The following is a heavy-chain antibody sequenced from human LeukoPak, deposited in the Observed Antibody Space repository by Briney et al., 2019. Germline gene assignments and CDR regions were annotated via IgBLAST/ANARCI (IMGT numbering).Heavy chain of an antibody. D-gene: IGHD2-15*01. CDR3: TTTARGGYYYYYMDV. CDR1: GFTFSSYA. CDR2: ISGSGGST. J-gene: IGHJ6*03. V-gene: IGHV3-23*01. Sequence: GGSLRLSCAASGFTFSSYAMSWVRQAPGKGLEWVSAISGSGGSTYYADSVKGRFTISRDNSKNTLYLQMNSLRAEDTAVYYCTTTARGGYYYYYMDVWGKGTTVTVSS.